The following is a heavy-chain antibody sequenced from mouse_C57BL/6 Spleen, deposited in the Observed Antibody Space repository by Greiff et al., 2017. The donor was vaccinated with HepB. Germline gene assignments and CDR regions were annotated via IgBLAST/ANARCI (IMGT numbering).Heavy chain of an antibody. CDR2: ISDGGSYT. Sequence: EVMLVESGGGLVKPGGSLKLSCAASGFTFSSYAMSWVRQTPEKRLEWVATISDGGSYTYYPDNVKGRFTISRDNAKNNLYLQMSHLKSEDTAMYYCARDRTTAYRTYFDVWGTGTTVTVSS. CDR3: ARDRTTAYRTYFDV. D-gene: IGHD1-2*01. V-gene: IGHV5-4*01. CDR1: GFTFSSYA. J-gene: IGHJ1*03.